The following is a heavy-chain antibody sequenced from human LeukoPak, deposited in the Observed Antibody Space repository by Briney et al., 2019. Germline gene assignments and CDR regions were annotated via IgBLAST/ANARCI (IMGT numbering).Heavy chain of an antibody. CDR1: GFTFSGSA. V-gene: IGHV3-73*01. J-gene: IGHJ4*02. Sequence: PGGSLKLSCAAPGFTFSGSAMHWVRQASGKGLEWVGRIRSKANSYATAYAASVKGRFTISRDDSKNTAYLQMNSLKTEDTAVYYCTPSLYDILTGSDYWGQGTLVTVSS. D-gene: IGHD3-9*01. CDR2: IRSKANSYAT. CDR3: TPSLYDILTGSDY.